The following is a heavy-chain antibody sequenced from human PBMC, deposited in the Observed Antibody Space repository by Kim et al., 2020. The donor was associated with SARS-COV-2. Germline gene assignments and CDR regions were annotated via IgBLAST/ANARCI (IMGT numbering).Heavy chain of an antibody. J-gene: IGHJ4*02. D-gene: IGHD6-13*01. CDR3: ARVGSSWYYFDY. Sequence: YYNPSLKSRVTISVDTSKNQFSLKLSSVTAADTAVYYCARVGSSWYYFDYWGQGTLVTVSS. V-gene: IGHV4-39*01.